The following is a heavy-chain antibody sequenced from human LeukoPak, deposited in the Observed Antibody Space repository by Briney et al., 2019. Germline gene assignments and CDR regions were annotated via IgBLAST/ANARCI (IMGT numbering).Heavy chain of an antibody. CDR1: GFSLTTSGVG. Sequence: SGPTLVKPTQTLTLTCTFSGFSLTTSGVGVGWIRQPPGKALEWLTLIYWNDDKRYSPSLKSRLTITKDTSKNQVVLTMTNMDPVDTATYYCAHRRYSGTYYNWFDPWGQGTLVTVSS. CDR3: AHRRYSGTYYNWFDP. V-gene: IGHV2-5*01. CDR2: IYWNDDK. J-gene: IGHJ5*02. D-gene: IGHD1-26*01.